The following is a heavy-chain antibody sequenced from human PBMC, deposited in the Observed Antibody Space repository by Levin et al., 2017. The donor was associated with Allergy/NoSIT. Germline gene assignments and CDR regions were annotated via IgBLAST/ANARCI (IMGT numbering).Heavy chain of an antibody. CDR3: AKDAIDIVATIRNPMDV. J-gene: IGHJ6*02. D-gene: IGHD5-12*01. CDR2: ISGSGGSM. Sequence: GESLKISCAASGFTFSSYVMSWVRQAPGKGLEWVSAISGSGGSMYYADSVKGRFTISRDNSKNTLYLQMNSLRAEDTAVYYCAKDAIDIVATIRNPMDVWGQGTTVTVSS. V-gene: IGHV3-23*01. CDR1: GFTFSSYV.